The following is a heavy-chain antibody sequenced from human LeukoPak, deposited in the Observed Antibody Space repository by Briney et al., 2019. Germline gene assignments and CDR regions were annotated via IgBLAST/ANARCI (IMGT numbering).Heavy chain of an antibody. V-gene: IGHV1-2*02. D-gene: IGHD3-22*01. CDR2: INPNSGGT. CDR1: GYTFTGYY. CDR3: ARDAEPDYYDSSYPFDY. J-gene: IGHJ4*02. Sequence: ASVKVSCKASGYTFTGYYMHWVRQAPGQGLEWMGWINPNSGGTNYAQKFQGRVTMIRDTSISTAYMELSRLRSDDTAVYYCARDAEPDYYDSSYPFDYWGQGTLVTVSS.